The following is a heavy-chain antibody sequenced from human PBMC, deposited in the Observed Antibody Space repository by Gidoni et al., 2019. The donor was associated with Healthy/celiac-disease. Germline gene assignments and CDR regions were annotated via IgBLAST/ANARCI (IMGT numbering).Heavy chain of an antibody. J-gene: IGHJ4*02. D-gene: IGHD3-3*01. CDR2: INWNGGST. Sequence: EVQLVESGGGVVRPGGSLRLSCSASGFTFDDYGMSWVRQAPGKGLEWGSGINWNGGSTGYADSVKGRFTISRDNAKNSLYLQMNSLRAEDTALYYCARQVYDFWSGFFGYWGQGTLVTVSS. V-gene: IGHV3-20*04. CDR3: ARQVYDFWSGFFGY. CDR1: GFTFDDYG.